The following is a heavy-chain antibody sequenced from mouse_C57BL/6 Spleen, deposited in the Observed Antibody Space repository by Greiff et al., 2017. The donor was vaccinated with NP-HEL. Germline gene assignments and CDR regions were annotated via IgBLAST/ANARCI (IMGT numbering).Heavy chain of an antibody. Sequence: QVQLQQPGAELVKPGASVKLSCKASGYTFTSYWMHWVKQRPGQGLEWIGMIHPNSGSTNYNEKFKSKATLTVDKSSSTAYMQLSSLTSEDSAVYYCARGDYGSRGAWFAYWGQGTLVTVSA. CDR2: IHPNSGST. D-gene: IGHD1-1*01. CDR3: ARGDYGSRGAWFAY. J-gene: IGHJ3*01. V-gene: IGHV1-64*01. CDR1: GYTFTSYW.